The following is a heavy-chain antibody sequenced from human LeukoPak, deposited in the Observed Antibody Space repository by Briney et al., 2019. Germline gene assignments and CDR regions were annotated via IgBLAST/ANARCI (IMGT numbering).Heavy chain of an antibody. V-gene: IGHV3-7*01. CDR1: GFSFRTSW. D-gene: IGHD6-19*01. CDR3: AKAEYDIAVVDYYYYMDV. CDR2: INPDGSDK. J-gene: IGHJ6*03. Sequence: SGGSLRLSCGASGFSFRTSWLNWVRHAPGKGLEWVASINPDGSDKYSVDSVKGRFTISRDNAKNSLYLQMNSLGAEDTAVYYFAKAEYDIAVVDYYYYMDVWGKGTTVTISS.